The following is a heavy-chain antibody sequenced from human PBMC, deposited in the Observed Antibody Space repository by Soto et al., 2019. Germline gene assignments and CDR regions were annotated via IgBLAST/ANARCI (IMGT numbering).Heavy chain of an antibody. CDR2: ISGSGGST. J-gene: IGHJ4*02. CDR1: GFTFSSYA. Sequence: GSLRFSCAASGFTFSSYAMSWVRQAPGKGLEWVSAISGSGGSTYSADSVKGRFTISRDNSKNTLYLQMNSLRAEDTAVYYCAKTQNVGANYYFDYWGQGTLVTVSS. CDR3: AKTQNVGANYYFDY. V-gene: IGHV3-23*01. D-gene: IGHD1-26*01.